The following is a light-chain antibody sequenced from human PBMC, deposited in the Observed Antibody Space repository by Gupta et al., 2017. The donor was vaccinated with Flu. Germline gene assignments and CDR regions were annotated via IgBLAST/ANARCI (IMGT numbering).Light chain of an antibody. V-gene: IGLV2-14*01. CDR3: SSYTSNSALYV. J-gene: IGLJ1*01. CDR2: EVR. Sequence: QSALTQPASVSGSPGQSITFSCTGTSSDIGSYNNVSWYQQHPGKAPKLMIYEVRNRPSGVSNRFSGSKSGNTASLTISGLQAEDEGDYFCSSYTSNSALYVFGTGTKVTVL. CDR1: SSDIGSYNN.